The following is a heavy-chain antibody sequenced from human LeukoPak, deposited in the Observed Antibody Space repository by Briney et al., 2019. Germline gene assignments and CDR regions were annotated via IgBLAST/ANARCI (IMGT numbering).Heavy chain of an antibody. CDR1: GFTFSNYG. CDR2: IRSDGRNK. V-gene: IGHV3-30*02. J-gene: IGHJ4*02. Sequence: GGSLRLSCAASGFTFSNYGMHWVRQAPGKGLEWVAFIRSDGRNKYYADSVKGRFTISRDNSKNTLYLQMNSLRVEDTAIYYCAKGRGYCTGGSCYSDYWGQGTLVTVSS. CDR3: AKGRGYCTGGSCYSDY. D-gene: IGHD2-15*01.